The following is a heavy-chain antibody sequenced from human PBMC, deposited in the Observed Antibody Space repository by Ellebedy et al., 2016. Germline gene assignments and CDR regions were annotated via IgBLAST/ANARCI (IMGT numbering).Heavy chain of an antibody. J-gene: IGHJ4*02. V-gene: IGHV3-23*01. CDR2: ISASGRGA. D-gene: IGHD2-2*01. Sequence: GGSLRLSXAASGFNFGTYAMSWVRQAPGKGLEWVSGISASGRGAYYADSVRGRLTISRDNSKNTLDLQMNSLRADDTAVYYCAKEGGQEGMPLVDHWGRGTKVAVSS. CDR1: GFNFGTYA. CDR3: AKEGGQEGMPLVDH.